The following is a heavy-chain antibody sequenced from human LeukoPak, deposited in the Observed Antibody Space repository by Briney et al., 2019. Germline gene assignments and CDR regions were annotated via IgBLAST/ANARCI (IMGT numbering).Heavy chain of an antibody. D-gene: IGHD5-12*01. CDR2: IYHSGST. V-gene: IGHV4-39*07. J-gene: IGHJ4*02. CDR1: GGSINSNNYY. CDR3: ARLSEWLRLSFDY. Sequence: PSETLSLTCTVSGGSINSNNYYWGWLRQPPGKGLEWIGNIYHSGSTYYNPSLKSRVIISIDTSKNLFSLNLRSVTAADTAVYYCARLSEWLRLSFDYWGQGALVSVSS.